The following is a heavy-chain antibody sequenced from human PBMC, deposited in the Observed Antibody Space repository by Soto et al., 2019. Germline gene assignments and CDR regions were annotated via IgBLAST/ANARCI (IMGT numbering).Heavy chain of an antibody. D-gene: IGHD2-8*01. CDR2: ITSGSSFI. CDR3: GRSQRNGAMDV. CDR1: KFTINAYV. V-gene: IGHV3-21*01. J-gene: IGHJ6*02. Sequence: GGSIRHSCSASKFTINAYVLHRVRKDPGKGLEWVSSITSGSSFIDYADSVKGRFTISRDDAKNSLFLQMSSLRADDTAVYYCGRSQRNGAMDVWGQGTMVTVSS.